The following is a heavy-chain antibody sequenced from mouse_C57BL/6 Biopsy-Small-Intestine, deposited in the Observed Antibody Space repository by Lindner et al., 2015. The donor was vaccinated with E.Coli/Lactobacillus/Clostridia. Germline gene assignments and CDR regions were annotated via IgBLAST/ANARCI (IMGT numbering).Heavy chain of an antibody. V-gene: IGHV1-19*01. CDR2: INPYNGGT. CDR3: ARSPADY. J-gene: IGHJ2*01. Sequence: VQLQESGPVLVKPGASVKMSCKASGYTFTDYYMNWVKQSHGKSLEWIEVINPYNGGTSYNQKFKGKATLTVDKSSSTAYMELNSLTSEDSAVYYCARSPADYWGQGTTLTVSS. CDR1: GYTFTDYY.